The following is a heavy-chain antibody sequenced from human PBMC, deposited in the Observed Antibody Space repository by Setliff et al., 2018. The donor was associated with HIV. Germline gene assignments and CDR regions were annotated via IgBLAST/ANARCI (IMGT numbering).Heavy chain of an antibody. J-gene: IGHJ3*02. D-gene: IGHD2-21*02. CDR3: ARSNCGGDCDAFDI. CDR2: INLDSRAI. CDR1: GFAFSPYS. V-gene: IGHV3-48*04. Sequence: GGSLRLSCAASGFAFSPYSMNWVRQAPGKGLEWISYINLDSRAIYYAHSVRGRFTISRDNAKNSLYLQMNSLRAGDTAVYYCARSNCGGDCDAFDIWGQGTMVTVSS.